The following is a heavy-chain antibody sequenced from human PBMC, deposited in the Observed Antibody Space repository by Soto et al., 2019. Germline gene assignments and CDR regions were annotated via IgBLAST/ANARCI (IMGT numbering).Heavy chain of an antibody. Sequence: ASVKVSCKPSGYTFTNHGINWVRQAPGQGLEWMGWINPYNANTNYAQKLQGRDTMTTDTSTSTAYMDLRSLTSDDTAVYYCARDRVAGIWGDAFDIWGQGTMVTVSS. D-gene: IGHD3-16*01. J-gene: IGHJ3*02. CDR1: GYTFTNHG. CDR2: INPYNANT. V-gene: IGHV1-18*04. CDR3: ARDRVAGIWGDAFDI.